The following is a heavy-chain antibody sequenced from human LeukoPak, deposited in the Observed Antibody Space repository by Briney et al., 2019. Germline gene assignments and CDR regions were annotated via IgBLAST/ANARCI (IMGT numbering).Heavy chain of an antibody. J-gene: IGHJ1*01. CDR3: ATRKAGGYSYGS. Sequence: TSETLSLTCTVSGGSISSYYWSWIRQPPGKGLEWIGYIYTSGSTNYNPSLKSRVTISSDTSKNQFSLKLSSVAAADTAVYYCATRKAGGYSYGSWGPGTLVTVSS. CDR2: IYTSGST. V-gene: IGHV4-4*09. D-gene: IGHD5-18*01. CDR1: GGSISSYY.